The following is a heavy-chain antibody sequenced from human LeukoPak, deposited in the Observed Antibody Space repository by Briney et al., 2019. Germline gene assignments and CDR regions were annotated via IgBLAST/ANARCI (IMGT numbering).Heavy chain of an antibody. D-gene: IGHD2/OR15-2a*01. J-gene: IGHJ6*03. CDR3: AKDNSNYFEYFYYMHV. V-gene: IGHV1-8*03. Sequence: RWASVKVSCMASGYTFTSYDISWVRQATGPGLEWVGCMNPNSGNTGYAQKFQGRVTITRNTSISTAYMELSSLRSEDTAVYYCAKDNSNYFEYFYYMHVCGKGTTVTLS. CDR2: MNPNSGNT. CDR1: GYTFTSYD.